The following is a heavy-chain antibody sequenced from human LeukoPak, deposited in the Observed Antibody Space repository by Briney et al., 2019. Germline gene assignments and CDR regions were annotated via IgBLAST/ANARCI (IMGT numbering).Heavy chain of an antibody. J-gene: IGHJ4*02. CDR1: GFPLSIDW. CDR3: ARDADGPGSLIDY. V-gene: IGHV3-74*01. D-gene: IGHD2-8*01. CDR2: ISSDGTSS. Sequence: PGGSLRLSCAASGFPLSIDWVQWVGHAPGGGLVWVSRISSDGTSSTYSDSGRGRFTIARDNAKNILYLHVMSLRAEDTAVYFRARDADGPGSLIDYWGQGTLVTVSS.